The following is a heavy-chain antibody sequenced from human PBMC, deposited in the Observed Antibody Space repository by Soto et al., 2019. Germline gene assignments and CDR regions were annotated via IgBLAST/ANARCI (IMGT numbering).Heavy chain of an antibody. V-gene: IGHV3-30-3*01. D-gene: IGHD6-19*01. CDR3: ARDLKEAQWLRVEGAFDI. J-gene: IGHJ3*02. Sequence: GGSLRLSCAASGFTFSSYAMHWVRQAPGKGLEWVAVISYDGSNKYYADSVKGRFTISRDNSKNTLYLQMNSLRAEDTAVYYCARDLKEAQWLRVEGAFDIWGQGTMVTVSS. CDR1: GFTFSSYA. CDR2: ISYDGSNK.